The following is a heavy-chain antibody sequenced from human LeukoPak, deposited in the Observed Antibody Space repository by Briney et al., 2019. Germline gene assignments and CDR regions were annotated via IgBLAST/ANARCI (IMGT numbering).Heavy chain of an antibody. CDR1: GFTVSSNY. V-gene: IGHV3-53*01. CDR3: ARDLENYWYFDL. Sequence: GGSLRLSCAASGFTVSSNYMSWVRQAPGKGLGWVSVLYSDGTTHYADSVKGRFTISRDNSKNTLYLQMSSLRVEDTAVYYCARDLENYWYFDLWGRGTRVTVSS. CDR2: LYSDGTT. J-gene: IGHJ2*01.